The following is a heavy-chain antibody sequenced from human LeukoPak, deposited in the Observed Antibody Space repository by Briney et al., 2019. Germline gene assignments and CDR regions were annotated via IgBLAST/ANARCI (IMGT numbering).Heavy chain of an antibody. V-gene: IGHV4-4*07. CDR2: IYTSGTT. CDR1: GGSISSYY. Sequence: SETLSLTCTVSGGSISSYYWSWIRQPAGKGLEWIGRIYTSGTTHYNPSLKSRVTMSVDTSKNQFSLKLSSVTAADTAVYYCARGGTYCGGDCYDSWGQGTLVTVSS. J-gene: IGHJ4*02. D-gene: IGHD2-21*02. CDR3: ARGGTYCGGDCYDS.